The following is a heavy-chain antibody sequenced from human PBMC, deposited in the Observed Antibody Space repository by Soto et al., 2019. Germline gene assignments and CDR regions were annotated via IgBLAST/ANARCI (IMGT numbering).Heavy chain of an antibody. CDR2: IIPIDATV. CDR3: ARDLLGFGYTYGAV. CDR1: GGTFSNYA. V-gene: IGHV1-69*05. J-gene: IGHJ6*01. D-gene: IGHD3-10*01. Sequence: QVQLVQSGAEVKKPGSSVKVSCKASGGTFSNYALISWVRQAPGQGLEWMGGIIPIDATVNYAQKFQGRSTIIPEESTTAPYTGLGSLRSEDTAVYYCARDLLGFGYTYGAVWGQVTMVTVSS.